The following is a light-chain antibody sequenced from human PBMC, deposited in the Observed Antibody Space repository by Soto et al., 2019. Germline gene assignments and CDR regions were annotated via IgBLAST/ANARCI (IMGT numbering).Light chain of an antibody. J-gene: IGLJ1*01. CDR3: QSYDSSRGV. CDR1: SSNIGAGYD. CDR2: GNS. Sequence: QSALTQPASLSGAPGQRVTISCTGSSSNIGAGYDVHWYQQLPGTAPKLLIYGNSNRPSGVPDRFSGSKSGTSASLAITGLQAEDEADYYCQSYDSSRGVFGTGTKLTVL. V-gene: IGLV1-40*01.